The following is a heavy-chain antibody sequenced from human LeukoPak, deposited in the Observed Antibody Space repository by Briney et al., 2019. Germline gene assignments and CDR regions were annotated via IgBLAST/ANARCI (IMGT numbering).Heavy chain of an antibody. CDR3: ARGRITMVQGVIITSYYFDY. V-gene: IGHV3-74*01. CDR1: GFTFSSYW. CDR2: INSDGSST. D-gene: IGHD3-10*01. Sequence: SGGSLRLSCAASGFTFSSYWMHWVRQAQGRGLVWVSRINSDGSSTIYADSVKGRFTISRDNAKNTLYLQMNSLRAEDTAVYYCARGRITMVQGVIITSYYFDYWGQGTLVTVSS. J-gene: IGHJ4*02.